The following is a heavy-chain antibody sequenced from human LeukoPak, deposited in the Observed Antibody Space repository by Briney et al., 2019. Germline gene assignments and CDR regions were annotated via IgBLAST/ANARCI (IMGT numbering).Heavy chain of an antibody. J-gene: IGHJ4*02. CDR1: GGSISSGGYS. V-gene: IGHV4-30-2*01. CDR2: IYYSGST. D-gene: IGHD1-26*01. CDR3: AREPAHPLAWEVGATGYFDY. Sequence: PSETLSLTCAVSGGSISSGGYSWSWIRQPPGKGLEWIGYIYYSGSTYYNPSLKSRVTMSVDTSKNQFSLKLSSVTAADTAVYYCAREPAHPLAWEVGATGYFDYWGQGTLVTVSS.